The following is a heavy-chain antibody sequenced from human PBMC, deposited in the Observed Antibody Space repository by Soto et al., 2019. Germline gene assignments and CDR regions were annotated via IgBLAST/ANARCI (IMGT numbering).Heavy chain of an antibody. CDR3: ARDDNNGQLVLFDY. V-gene: IGHV3-48*03. Sequence: EVQLVESGGGLVQPGGSLRLSCAASGFTFSSYEMNWVRQAPGKGLEWVSYISSSGSTIYYADSVNGRFTISRDNAKNSLYLQMNSLRAEDTAVYYCARDDNNGQLVLFDYWGQGTLVTVSS. D-gene: IGHD6-6*01. J-gene: IGHJ4*02. CDR1: GFTFSSYE. CDR2: ISSSGSTI.